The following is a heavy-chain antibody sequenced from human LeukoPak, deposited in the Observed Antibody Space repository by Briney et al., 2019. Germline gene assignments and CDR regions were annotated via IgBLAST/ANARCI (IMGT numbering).Heavy chain of an antibody. V-gene: IGHV3-9*01. D-gene: IGHD3-22*01. Sequence: GRSLRLSCAASGFTFDDYAMHWVRQAPGKGLEWVSGISWNSGSIGYADSAKGRFTISRDNAKNSLYLQMNSLRAEDTALYYCAKEREDSSVGFDYWAREPWSPSPQ. J-gene: IGHJ4*02. CDR1: GFTFDDYA. CDR3: AKEREDSSVGFDY. CDR2: ISWNSGSI.